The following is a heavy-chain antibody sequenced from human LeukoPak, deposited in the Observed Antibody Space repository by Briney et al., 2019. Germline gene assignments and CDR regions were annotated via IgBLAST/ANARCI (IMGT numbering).Heavy chain of an antibody. CDR1: GYSISSGYY. Sequence: SETLSLTCAVSGYSISSGYYWSWIRQPPGKGLEWIGYIYYSGSTNYNPSLKSRVTISVDTSKNQFSLKLSSVTAADTAVYYCARDLNYYFDYWGQGTLVTVSS. J-gene: IGHJ4*02. CDR2: IYYSGST. D-gene: IGHD1-1*01. V-gene: IGHV4-61*01. CDR3: ARDLNYYFDY.